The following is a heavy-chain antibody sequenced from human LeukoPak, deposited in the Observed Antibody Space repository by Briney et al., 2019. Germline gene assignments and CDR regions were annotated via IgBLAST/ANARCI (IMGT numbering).Heavy chain of an antibody. CDR2: INHSGST. CDR3: AEGVEATVDY. Sequence: SETLSLTCAVYGGSFGGYYWSWIRQPPGKGLEWIGEINHSGSTNYNPSLKSRVTISVDTSKNQFSLKLSSVTAADTDVYYCAEGVEATVDYWGQGTLVTVSS. V-gene: IGHV4-34*01. J-gene: IGHJ4*02. D-gene: IGHD1-26*01. CDR1: GGSFGGYY.